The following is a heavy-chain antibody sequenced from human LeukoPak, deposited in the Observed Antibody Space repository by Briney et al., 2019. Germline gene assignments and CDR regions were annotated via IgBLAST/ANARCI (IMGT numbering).Heavy chain of an antibody. CDR2: IRYDGSDK. CDR3: GRDMDV. V-gene: IGHV3-30*02. J-gene: IGHJ6*02. CDR1: EFTFSSYG. D-gene: IGHD3-10*01. Sequence: GSLRLSCAASEFTFSSYGMHWVRQAPGKGLEWVAFIRYDGSDKYYADSVKGRFAISRDNSKNSLYLQINSLRAEDTAVYYCGRDMDVWGQGSTVTVSS.